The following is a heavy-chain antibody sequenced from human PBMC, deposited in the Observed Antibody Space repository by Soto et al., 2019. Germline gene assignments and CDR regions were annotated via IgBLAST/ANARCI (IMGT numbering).Heavy chain of an antibody. CDR3: AKGGSITMTTDAFDI. CDR2: IYSGGST. Sequence: EVQLVGAGGGLVQPGGSLRLSCAASGFTVSINYMNWVRQAPGKGLEWVSVIYSGGSTYYADSVRGRFTISRDNSKNTLYLQMNSLRAEDTAVYYCAKGGSITMTTDAFDIWGQGTMFTVSS. J-gene: IGHJ3*02. V-gene: IGHV3-66*01. CDR1: GFTVSINY. D-gene: IGHD3-22*01.